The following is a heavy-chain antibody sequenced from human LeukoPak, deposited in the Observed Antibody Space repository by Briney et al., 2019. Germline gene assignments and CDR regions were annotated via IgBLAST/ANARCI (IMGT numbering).Heavy chain of an antibody. CDR3: AKSIGYCSGGSCFEVDY. Sequence: GGSLRLSCAASGFTFSSYSMNWVRQAPGKGLEWVASISSRSTYIYYADSVKGRFTISRDNAENSLYLQMTSLSAEDTAVYYCAKSIGYCSGGSCFEVDYWGQGTLVTVSS. CDR2: ISSRSTYI. CDR1: GFTFSSYS. D-gene: IGHD2-15*01. V-gene: IGHV3-21*01. J-gene: IGHJ4*02.